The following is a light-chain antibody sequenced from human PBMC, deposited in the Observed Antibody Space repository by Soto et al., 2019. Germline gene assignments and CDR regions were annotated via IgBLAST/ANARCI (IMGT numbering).Light chain of an antibody. J-gene: IGLJ2*01. V-gene: IGLV2-14*01. CDR2: QVT. Sequence: QSALTQPASVSGFPGQSITISCTGTSSDVGNYNFVSWYQHHAGTAPKLIIYQVTNRPSGVSDRFSGSKSGDTASLTISGLQAEDEADYYCTSYTAFSTDILFGGGTKLTVL. CDR1: SSDVGNYNF. CDR3: TSYTAFSTDIL.